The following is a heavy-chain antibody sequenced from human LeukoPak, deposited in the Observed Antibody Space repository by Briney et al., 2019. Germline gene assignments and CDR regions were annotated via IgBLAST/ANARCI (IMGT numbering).Heavy chain of an antibody. Sequence: ASVKVSCKASGYTFTGYYMHWVRQAPGQGLEWMGWINPNSGATNYAQKLQGRVTMTTDTSTSTAYMELRSLRSDDTAVYYCARDREGGLLWFGELSPSGYWGQGTLVTVSS. D-gene: IGHD3-10*01. CDR3: ARDREGGLLWFGELSPSGY. CDR2: INPNSGAT. V-gene: IGHV1-2*02. J-gene: IGHJ4*02. CDR1: GYTFTGYY.